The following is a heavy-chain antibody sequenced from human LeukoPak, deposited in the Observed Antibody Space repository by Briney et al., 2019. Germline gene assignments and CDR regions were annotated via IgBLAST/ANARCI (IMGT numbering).Heavy chain of an antibody. CDR1: EFTFSSYE. Sequence: GGSLRLSCAASEFTFSSYEMNWVRQAPGKGLEWVSYISSSGSTIYYADSVRGRFTASRDNAKKSLYLQMNSLRAEDTAVYYCARGYSDSSGIDYWGQGTLVTVSS. CDR2: ISSSGSTI. D-gene: IGHD3-22*01. CDR3: ARGYSDSSGIDY. J-gene: IGHJ4*02. V-gene: IGHV3-48*03.